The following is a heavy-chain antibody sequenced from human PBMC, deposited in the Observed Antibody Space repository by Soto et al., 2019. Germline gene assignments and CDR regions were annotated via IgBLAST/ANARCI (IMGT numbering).Heavy chain of an antibody. CDR2: IIPIFGTA. CDR3: AREVSDGFDP. Sequence: SVKVSCKASGGTFSSYAISWVRQAPGQGLEWMGGIIPIFGTANYAQKFLGRVTITADESTSTAYMELSSLRSEDTAVYYCAREVSDGFDPWGQGTLVNVSS. D-gene: IGHD2-8*01. CDR1: GGTFSSYA. J-gene: IGHJ5*02. V-gene: IGHV1-69*13.